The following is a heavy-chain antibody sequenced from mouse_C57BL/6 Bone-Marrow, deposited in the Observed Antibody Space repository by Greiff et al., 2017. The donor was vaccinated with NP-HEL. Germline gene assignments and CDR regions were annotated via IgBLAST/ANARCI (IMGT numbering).Heavy chain of an antibody. D-gene: IGHD2-3*01. Sequence: QVQLKQSGAELARPGASVKLSCKASGYTFTSYGISWVKQRTGQGLEWIGEIYPRSGNTYYNEKFKGKATLTADKSSSTAYMELRSLTSEDSAVYFCAREDGYYVDWYVDVWGTGTTVTVSS. CDR3: AREDGYYVDWYVDV. J-gene: IGHJ1*03. CDR1: GYTFTSYG. V-gene: IGHV1-81*01. CDR2: IYPRSGNT.